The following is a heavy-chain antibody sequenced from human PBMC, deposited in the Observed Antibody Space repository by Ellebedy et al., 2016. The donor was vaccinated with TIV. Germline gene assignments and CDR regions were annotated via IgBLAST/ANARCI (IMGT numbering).Heavy chain of an antibody. J-gene: IGHJ4*02. CDR3: ARWAGYSENFEGPFDF. CDR2: FVPMVDKA. Sequence: SVKVSCKASGGTFSSSAINWVRQAPGQGLEWMGRFVPMVDKAIYAQTFQGRVTFTADKSTRTVYMELSRPTSEDTAVYFCARWAGYSENFEGPFDFWGQGALVTVSS. D-gene: IGHD5-12*01. CDR1: GGTFSSSA. V-gene: IGHV1-69*04.